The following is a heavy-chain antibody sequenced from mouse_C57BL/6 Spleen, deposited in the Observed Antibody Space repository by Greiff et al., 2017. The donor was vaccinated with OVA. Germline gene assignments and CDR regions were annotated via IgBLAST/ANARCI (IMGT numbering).Heavy chain of an antibody. J-gene: IGHJ2*01. Sequence: EVQLVESGGGLVKPGGSLKLSCAASGFTFSDYGMHWVRQAPEKGLEWVAYISSGSSTIYYADTVKGRFTISRDNAKNTLFLQMTSLRSEDTAMYYCARGDYDDGYFDYWGQGTTLTVSS. CDR2: ISSGSSTI. V-gene: IGHV5-17*01. D-gene: IGHD2-4*01. CDR1: GFTFSDYG. CDR3: ARGDYDDGYFDY.